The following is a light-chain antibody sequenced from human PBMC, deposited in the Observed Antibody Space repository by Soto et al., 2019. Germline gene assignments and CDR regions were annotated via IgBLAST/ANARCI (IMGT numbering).Light chain of an antibody. CDR2: EGS. CDR3: CSFAGSGTI. V-gene: IGLV2-23*01. Sequence: QSALTQPASVSGSPGQSITISCNGTSSDIGSYNLVSWYQQHPGKAPKLMIYEGSKRPSGVSNRFSGSKSGNTASLTISGLQAEDEADYYCCSFAGSGTIFCGGTTLTVL. J-gene: IGLJ2*01. CDR1: SSDIGSYNL.